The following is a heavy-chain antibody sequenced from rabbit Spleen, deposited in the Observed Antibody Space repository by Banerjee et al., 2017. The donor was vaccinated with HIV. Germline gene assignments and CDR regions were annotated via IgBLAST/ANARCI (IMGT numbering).Heavy chain of an antibody. CDR2: IYNGDGST. CDR1: GFSLSSRDW. D-gene: IGHD6-1*01. J-gene: IGHJ4*01. CDR3: AREVIYAAYAGFGDATLYYFDL. V-gene: IGHV1S47*01. Sequence: EESGGGLVKPGASLTLTCKASGFSLSSRDWICWVRQAPGKGLEWIGCIYNGDGSTYYASWVNGRFTISRSTSLNTVTLQMTSLTAADTATYFCAREVIYAAYAGFGDATLYYFDLWGQGTLVTVS.